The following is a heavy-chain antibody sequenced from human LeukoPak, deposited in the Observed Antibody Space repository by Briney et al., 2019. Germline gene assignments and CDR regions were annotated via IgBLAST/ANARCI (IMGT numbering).Heavy chain of an antibody. V-gene: IGHV1-18*01. CDR1: VYTFTSYG. D-gene: IGHD6-13*01. Sequence: ASVNVSCKASVYTFTSYGISWVRQAPGQGLEWMGWISAYNGNTNYAQKLQGRVTMTTDTSTSTAYMELRSLRSDDTAVYYCAREWAAAGSDYWGQGTLVTVSS. CDR3: AREWAAAGSDY. J-gene: IGHJ4*02. CDR2: ISAYNGNT.